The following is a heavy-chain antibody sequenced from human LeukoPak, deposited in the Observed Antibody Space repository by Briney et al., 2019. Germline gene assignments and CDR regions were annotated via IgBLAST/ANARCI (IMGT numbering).Heavy chain of an antibody. CDR1: GFXFTSYG. Sequence: PGGSLRLSCAASGFXFTSYGIHWVRQAPGKGLEWVAGVWYDGRHKYYADSVKGRFTISRDNSKNTLYLQMDSLRAEDTAAYYCARDRRGGYDWSFDYWGQGTLVTVSS. V-gene: IGHV3-33*01. J-gene: IGHJ4*02. CDR2: VWYDGRHK. D-gene: IGHD5-12*01. CDR3: ARDRRGGYDWSFDY.